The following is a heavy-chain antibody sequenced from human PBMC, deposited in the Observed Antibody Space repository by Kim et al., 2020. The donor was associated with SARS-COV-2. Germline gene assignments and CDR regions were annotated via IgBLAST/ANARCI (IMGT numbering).Heavy chain of an antibody. D-gene: IGHD6-6*01. V-gene: IGHV4-39*01. CDR2: IYYSGST. J-gene: IGHJ4*01. Sequence: GSLRLSCTVSGGSISSSSYYWGWIRQPPGKGLEWIGSIYYSGSTYYNPSLKSRVTISVDTPKNQFSLKLSSVTAADTAVYYCARLLGYIAAHARTSDY. CDR1: GGSISSSSYY. CDR3: ARLLGYIAAHARTSDY.